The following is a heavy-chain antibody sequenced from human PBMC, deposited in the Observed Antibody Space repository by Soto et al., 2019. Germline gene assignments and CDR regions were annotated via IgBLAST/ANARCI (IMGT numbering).Heavy chain of an antibody. CDR2: IYHSGST. D-gene: IGHD3-10*01. CDR3: ARDKRRERITMVRDRHYGMDV. V-gene: IGHV4-4*02. CDR1: GGSISSSNW. J-gene: IGHJ6*02. Sequence: NPSETLSLTCAVSGGSISSSNWWSWVRQPPGKGLEWIGEIYHSGSTNYNPSLKSRVTISVDKSKNQSSLKLSSVTAADTAVYYCARDKRRERITMVRDRHYGMDVWGQGTTVTVSS.